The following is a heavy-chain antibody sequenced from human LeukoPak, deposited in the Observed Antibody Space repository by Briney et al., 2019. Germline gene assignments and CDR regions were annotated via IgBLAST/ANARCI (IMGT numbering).Heavy chain of an antibody. J-gene: IGHJ6*02. D-gene: IGHD6-13*01. CDR1: GYTLTELS. Sequence: ASVKVSCKVSGYTLTELSMHWVRQAPGKGLEWMGGFDPEDGETIYAQKFQGRVTMTEDTSTDTAYMELSSLRSEDTAVYYCARGRQQLGPNYYYYGMDVWGQGTTVTVSS. CDR3: ARGRQQLGPNYYYYGMDV. V-gene: IGHV1-24*01. CDR2: FDPEDGET.